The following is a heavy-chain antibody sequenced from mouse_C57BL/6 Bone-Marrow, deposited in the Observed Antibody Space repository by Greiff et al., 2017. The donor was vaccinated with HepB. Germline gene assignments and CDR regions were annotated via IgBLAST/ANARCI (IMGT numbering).Heavy chain of an antibody. CDR2: IRSKSNNYAT. CDR1: GFSFNTYA. CDR3: VRQGDYAHWYAMDY. Sequence: EVKLVDSGGGLVQPKGSLKLSCAASGFSFNTYAMNWVRQAPGKGLEWVARIRSKSNNYATYYADSVKDRFTISRDDSESMLYLQMNNLKTEDTAMYYCVRQGDYAHWYAMDYWGQGTSVTVSS. D-gene: IGHD2-4*01. V-gene: IGHV10-1*01. J-gene: IGHJ4*01.